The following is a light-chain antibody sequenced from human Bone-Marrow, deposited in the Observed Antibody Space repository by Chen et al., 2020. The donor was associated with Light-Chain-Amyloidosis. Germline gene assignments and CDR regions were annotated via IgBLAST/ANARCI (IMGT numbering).Light chain of an antibody. CDR3: QKYNNVPLT. Sequence: DIQMTQSPSSLSASVGDRVPITCRASQDISHYLAWYQQKPGKPPKQLIYAASTLQSGVPSRFSGSRSGTDFSLIISSLQPEDVATYYCQKYNNVPLTFGGGTKVEIQ. CDR2: AAS. CDR1: QDISHY. V-gene: IGKV1-27*01. J-gene: IGKJ4*01.